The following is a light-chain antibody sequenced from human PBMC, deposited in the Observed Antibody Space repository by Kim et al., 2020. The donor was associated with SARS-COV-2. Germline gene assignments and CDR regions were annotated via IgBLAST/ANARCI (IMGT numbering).Light chain of an antibody. CDR3: QQRSKWPLT. V-gene: IGKV3-11*01. Sequence: EIVLTQSPATLSLSPGERATLSCRASQSVSSYLAWYQQKPGQAPRLLMYDASNRATGIPARFSGSGSGTDFTLTISSLEPEDFAVYYCQQRSKWPLTFGGGTKVDIK. J-gene: IGKJ4*01. CDR1: QSVSSY. CDR2: DAS.